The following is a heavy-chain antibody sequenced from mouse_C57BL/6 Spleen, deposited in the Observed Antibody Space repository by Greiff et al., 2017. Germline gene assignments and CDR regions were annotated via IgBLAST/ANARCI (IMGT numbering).Heavy chain of an antibody. D-gene: IGHD2-5*01. V-gene: IGHV1-80*01. Sequence: LMESGASVKISCKASGYAFSSYWMNWVKQRPGKGLEWIGQIYPGDGDTNYNGKFKGKATLTADKSSSTAYMQLSSLTSEDSAVYFCARGGSNFYYYAMDYWGQGTSGTVSS. CDR3: ARGGSNFYYYAMDY. CDR2: IYPGDGDT. CDR1: GYAFSSYW. J-gene: IGHJ4*01.